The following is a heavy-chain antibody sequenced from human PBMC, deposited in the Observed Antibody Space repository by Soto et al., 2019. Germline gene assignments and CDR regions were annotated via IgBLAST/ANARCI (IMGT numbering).Heavy chain of an antibody. D-gene: IGHD2-21*02. Sequence: QVQLVQSGAEVKKPGSSVKVSCKASGGTFSSYAISWVRQAPGQGLEWMGGIIPIFGTANYAQKFQGKVTITADESKSTAYMELSSLRSEDTAVYYCVASGVVVTAIRNWFDPWGQGTLVTVSS. V-gene: IGHV1-69*01. CDR1: GGTFSSYA. CDR3: VASGVVVTAIRNWFDP. J-gene: IGHJ5*02. CDR2: IIPIFGTA.